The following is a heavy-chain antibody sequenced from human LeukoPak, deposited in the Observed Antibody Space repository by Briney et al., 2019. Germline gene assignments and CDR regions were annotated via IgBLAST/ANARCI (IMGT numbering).Heavy chain of an antibody. D-gene: IGHD3-3*01. J-gene: IGHJ4*02. CDR1: GYTFIGHY. CDR2: INPNSGAT. V-gene: IGHV1-2*02. CDR3: ARVRDDFWIGYLSAASGDWDY. Sequence: ASVKVSCKASGYTFIGHYIQWVRQAPGQGLEWMGWINPNSGATKYAQNFEGRVTLTRDRSSSTAYMELSKLRSDDTAVYYCARVRDDFWIGYLSAASGDWDYWGQGTLVTVSS.